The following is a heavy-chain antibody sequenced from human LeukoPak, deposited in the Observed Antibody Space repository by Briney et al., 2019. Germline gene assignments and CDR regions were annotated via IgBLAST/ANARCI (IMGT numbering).Heavy chain of an antibody. CDR3: AKEPREYCSSSACPNWLDP. D-gene: IGHD2/OR15-2a*01. CDR1: GFTFNSYA. CDR2: ISASGGTA. V-gene: IGHV3-23*01. J-gene: IGHJ5*02. Sequence: GGSLRPSCAASGFTFNSYAMSWVRQAPGKGLEWVSAISASGGTAYYADSVRGRFTISRDNSENTLYLQMNSLRVEDTAVYYCAKEPREYCSSSACPNWLDPWGQGALVTVS.